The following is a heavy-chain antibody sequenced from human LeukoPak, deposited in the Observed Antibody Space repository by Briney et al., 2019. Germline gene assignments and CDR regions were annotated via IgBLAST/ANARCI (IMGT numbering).Heavy chain of an antibody. J-gene: IGHJ5*02. Sequence: SQTLSLTCAISGDSVSTNSATWTWLRQSPSRGLEWLGRTYYRSKWYSDYAVSVKGRITINPDTSKNQFSLQLNSVTPEDTAVYYCARDLGWFDPWGQGTLVTVSS. CDR2: TYYRSKWYS. V-gene: IGHV6-1*01. CDR1: GDSVSTNSAT. CDR3: ARDLGWFDP.